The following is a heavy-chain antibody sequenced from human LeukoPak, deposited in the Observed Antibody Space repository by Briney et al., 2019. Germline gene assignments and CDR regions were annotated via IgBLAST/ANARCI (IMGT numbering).Heavy chain of an antibody. CDR3: ARGGSGWYVYFDY. V-gene: IGHV3-53*01. CDR1: GFTVSSNY. Sequence: PGGSLTRSCAASGFTVSSNYMSWVRQAPGKGLEWVSVIYGGGSTYYADSVKGRFTISRDNSKNTLYLQMNSLRAEDTAVYYCARGGSGWYVYFDYWGQGTLVTVSS. D-gene: IGHD6-19*01. J-gene: IGHJ4*02. CDR2: IYGGGST.